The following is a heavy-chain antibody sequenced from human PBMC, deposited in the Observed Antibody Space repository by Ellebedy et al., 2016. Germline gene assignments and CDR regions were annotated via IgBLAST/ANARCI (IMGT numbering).Heavy chain of an antibody. CDR2: IIPIFGTA. CDR1: GGTFSSYA. D-gene: IGHD2-2*01. J-gene: IGHJ5*02. Sequence: SVKVSCXASGGTFSSYAISWVRQAPGQGLEWMGGIIPIFGTANYAQKFQGRVTITADESTSTAYMELSSLRSEDTAVYYCAGAAAIGGIWFNPWGQGTLVTVSS. V-gene: IGHV1-69*13. CDR3: AGAAAIGGIWFNP.